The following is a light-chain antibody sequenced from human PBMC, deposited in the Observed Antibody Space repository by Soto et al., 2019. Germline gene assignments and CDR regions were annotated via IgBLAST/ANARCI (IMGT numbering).Light chain of an antibody. CDR2: DVS. V-gene: IGLV2-14*01. CDR1: ISDVGGYDY. CDR3: SSYTTSSTYV. Sequence: QSVLTQPASVSGSPGQSITISCTGTISDVGGYDYVSWYQQHPGKAPKLMIYDVSNRPSGVSNRFSGSKSGNTASLTISGLQADDEADYYCSSYTTSSTYVFGTGTKVTRP. J-gene: IGLJ1*01.